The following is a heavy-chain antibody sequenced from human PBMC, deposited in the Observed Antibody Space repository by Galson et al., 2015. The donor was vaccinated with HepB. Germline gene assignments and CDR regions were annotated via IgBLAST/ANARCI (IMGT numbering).Heavy chain of an antibody. Sequence: SLRLSCAASGFTFSSYAMHWVRQAPGKGLEWVAVISYDGSNKYYADSVKGRFTISRDNSKNTLYLQMSSLRAEDTAVYYCARGDLNYDFWSGYYTYYYYGMDVWGQGTTVTVSS. V-gene: IGHV3-30-3*01. CDR3: ARGDLNYDFWSGYYTYYYYGMDV. D-gene: IGHD3-3*01. CDR2: ISYDGSNK. J-gene: IGHJ6*02. CDR1: GFTFSSYA.